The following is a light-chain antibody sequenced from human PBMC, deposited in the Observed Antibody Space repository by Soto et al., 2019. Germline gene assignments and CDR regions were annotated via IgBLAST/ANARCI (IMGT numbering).Light chain of an antibody. CDR3: QQYNSYWP. CDR2: SAS. Sequence: GLAQSPGTLSLSPGERVTLSCRASQSVSSSYLAWYQQKPGQAPRLLMYSASRRATGIPDRFSGSGSGTEFTLTISSLQPDDFATYYCQQYNSYWPFGQGTKVDI. CDR1: QSVSSSY. V-gene: IGKV3-20*01. J-gene: IGKJ1*01.